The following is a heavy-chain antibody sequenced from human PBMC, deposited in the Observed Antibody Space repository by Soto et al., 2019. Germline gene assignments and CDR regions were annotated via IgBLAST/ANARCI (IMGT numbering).Heavy chain of an antibody. J-gene: IGHJ6*02. CDR1: GGTFSSYA. CDR2: IIPICGTA. D-gene: IGHD1-26*01. V-gene: IGHV1-69*12. CDR3: ARHSGSSLEGRYYYGMDV. Sequence: QVQLVQSGAEVKKPGSSVKVSCKASGGTFSSYAISWVRQAPGQGLEWMGGIIPICGTADYAQKFQGRVTITADESTSTAYMELSSLRSEDTAVYYWARHSGSSLEGRYYYGMDVWGQGTTVTVSS.